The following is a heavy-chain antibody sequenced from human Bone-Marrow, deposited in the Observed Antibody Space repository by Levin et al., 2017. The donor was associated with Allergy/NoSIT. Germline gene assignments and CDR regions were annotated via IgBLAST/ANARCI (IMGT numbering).Heavy chain of an antibody. CDR2: IYIGVYT. Sequence: SCAASGFTVSRNYMSWVRQAPGKVLSFFSLIYIGVYTHYADSVKGRFTISRDNSKNTLYLQMNSLRVDDTAVYYCSRDGPGTATGTPWGQGTLVTVSS. J-gene: IGHJ4*02. CDR1: GFTVSRNY. V-gene: IGHV3-66*01. D-gene: IGHD1-7*01. CDR3: SRDGPGTATGTP.